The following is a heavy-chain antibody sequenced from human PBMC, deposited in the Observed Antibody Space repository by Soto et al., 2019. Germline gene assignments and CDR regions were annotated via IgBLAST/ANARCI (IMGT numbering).Heavy chain of an antibody. V-gene: IGHV4-4*02. CDR2: IYHSGST. CDR1: SGSISSSNW. J-gene: IGHJ4*02. CDR3: AKAGFYCCGGSCYPSLIDY. D-gene: IGHD2-15*01. Sequence: QVQLQESGPGLVKPSGTLSLTCAVSSGSISSSNWWSWVRQPPGKGLEWIGEIYHSGSTNYNPSLKSRVTISVDKSKNQFSLKLSSVTAADTAVYYCAKAGFYCCGGSCYPSLIDYWGQGTLVTVSS.